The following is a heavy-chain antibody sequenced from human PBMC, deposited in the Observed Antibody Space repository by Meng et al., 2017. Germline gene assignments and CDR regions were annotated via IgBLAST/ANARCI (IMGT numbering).Heavy chain of an antibody. J-gene: IGHJ5*02. CDR1: GFHFRSYA. CDR3: AKVEAARPLS. V-gene: IGHV3-23*01. Sequence: SLKLACSSSGFHFRSYAMSWVRQAPGKGLEWVSAISGSGGSTYYADSVKGRFTISRGNSKNTLYLQINSLRAEDTAVYYCAKVEAARPLSWGQGTLVTVSS. D-gene: IGHD6-6*01. CDR2: ISGSGGST.